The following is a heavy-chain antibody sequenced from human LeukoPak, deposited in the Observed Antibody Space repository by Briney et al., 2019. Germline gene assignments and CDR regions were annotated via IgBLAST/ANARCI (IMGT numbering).Heavy chain of an antibody. Sequence: SETLSLTCTVSGGSISSGDYYWSWIRQPPGKGLEWIGYIYYSGSTYYNPSLKSRVTILVDTSKNQFSLKLSSVTAADTAVYYCARASGDLYLSDYWGQGTLVTVSS. CDR3: ARASGDLYLSDY. D-gene: IGHD4-17*01. V-gene: IGHV4-30-4*01. J-gene: IGHJ4*02. CDR2: IYYSGST. CDR1: GGSISSGDYY.